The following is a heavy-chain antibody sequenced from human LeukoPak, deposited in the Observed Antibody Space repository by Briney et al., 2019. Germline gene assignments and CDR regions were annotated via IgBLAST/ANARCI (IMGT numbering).Heavy chain of an antibody. CDR1: GGSISSSSYY. J-gene: IGHJ4*02. CDR3: ARFGYSSGWYPGY. Sequence: SETLSLTCTVSGGSISSSSYYWGWIRQPPGKGLEWIGSIYYSGSTYYNPSLKSRVTISVDTSKNQFSLKLSSVTAADTAVYYCARFGYSSGWYPGYWGQGTLVTVSS. CDR2: IYYSGST. D-gene: IGHD6-19*01. V-gene: IGHV4-39*01.